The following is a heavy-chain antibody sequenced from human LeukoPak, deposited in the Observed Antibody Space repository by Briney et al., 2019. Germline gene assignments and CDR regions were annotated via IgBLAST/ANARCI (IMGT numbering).Heavy chain of an antibody. Sequence: ASVKVSCKASGYTFTSYAMHWVRQAPGQRLEWMGWINASNGNTKYSQKFQGRVTITRDTSASTAYMELSSLRSEDTAVYYCAADIVVVVAATDDAFDIWGQGTMVTVSS. CDR3: AADIVVVVAATDDAFDI. V-gene: IGHV1-3*01. J-gene: IGHJ3*02. CDR1: GYTFTSYA. D-gene: IGHD2-15*01. CDR2: INASNGNT.